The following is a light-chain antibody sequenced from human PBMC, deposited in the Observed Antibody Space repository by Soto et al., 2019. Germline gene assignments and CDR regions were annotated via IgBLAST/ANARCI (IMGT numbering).Light chain of an antibody. V-gene: IGKV3-11*01. Sequence: EIVLTQSPATLSLSPGERATLSCRSRQSVSRYLAWYQQKPGQAPRLLIYDASNRATVIPARFSGSGSGTDFTLTISSLEPEAFAVYYCQQRSNWPPITFGQGTRLEI. CDR1: QSVSRY. J-gene: IGKJ5*01. CDR3: QQRSNWPPIT. CDR2: DAS.